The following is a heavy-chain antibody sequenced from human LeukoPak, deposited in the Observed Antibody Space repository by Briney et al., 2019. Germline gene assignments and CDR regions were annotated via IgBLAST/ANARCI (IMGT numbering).Heavy chain of an antibody. J-gene: IGHJ3*01. CDR2: ISSSSSYI. V-gene: IGHV3-21*01. D-gene: IGHD1-26*01. CDR3: VRDKEIRSGAIYYDAFDV. CDR1: GFTFSSYS. Sequence: GGSLRLSCAASGFTFSSYSMNWVRQAPGKGLEWVSSISSSSSYIYYADSVKGRFTISRDNAKNSLYLQMNSLRAEDTAVYYCVRDKEIRSGAIYYDAFDVWGQGTMVTVSS.